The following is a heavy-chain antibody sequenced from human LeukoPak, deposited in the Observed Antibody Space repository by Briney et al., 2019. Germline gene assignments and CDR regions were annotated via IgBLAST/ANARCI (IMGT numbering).Heavy chain of an antibody. CDR3: AAPSSIAARLPNY. CDR1: GYTFTSYY. D-gene: IGHD6-6*01. Sequence: ASVKVSCKASGYTFTSYYMHWVRQAPGQGLEWMGIINPSGGSTSYAQKFQGRVTMTRDTSTSTVYMELSSLRSEDAAVYYCAAPSSIAARLPNYWGQGTLVTVSS. J-gene: IGHJ4*02. CDR2: INPSGGST. V-gene: IGHV1-46*01.